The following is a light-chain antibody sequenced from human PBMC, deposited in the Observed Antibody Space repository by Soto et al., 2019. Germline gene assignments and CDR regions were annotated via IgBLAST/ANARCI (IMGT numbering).Light chain of an antibody. J-gene: IGLJ2*01. Sequence: QSVLTQPPSVSGAPGQWVTISCTGSSSNIGAGYDVHWYQQRPGTAPKLLIFGNINRPSGVPDRFSGSKSGTSASLAITGLQAMDEADYYCQAWDTSTGVFGGGTKLTVL. CDR2: GNI. CDR3: QAWDTSTGV. V-gene: IGLV1-40*01. CDR1: SSNIGAGYD.